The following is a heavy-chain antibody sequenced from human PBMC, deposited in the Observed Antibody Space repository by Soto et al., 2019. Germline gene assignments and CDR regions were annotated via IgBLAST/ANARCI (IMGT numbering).Heavy chain of an antibody. V-gene: IGHV3-33*01. D-gene: IGHD3-22*01. CDR3: AREYYDSSGATGFDY. CDR2: IWYDGSNK. Sequence: QVQLVESGGGVVQPGRSLRLSCAASGFTFLSYGMHWVRQAPGKVLEWVAVIWYDGSNKYYADSVKGRFTISRDNSKNTLYLQMNSLRAEDTAVYYCAREYYDSSGATGFDYWGQGTLVPVSS. J-gene: IGHJ4*02. CDR1: GFTFLSYG.